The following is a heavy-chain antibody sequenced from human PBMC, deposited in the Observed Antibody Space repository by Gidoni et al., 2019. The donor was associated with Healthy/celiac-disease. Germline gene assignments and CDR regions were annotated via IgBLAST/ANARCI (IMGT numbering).Heavy chain of an antibody. CDR2: IYYSGST. Sequence: QLQLQESGPGLVKPSETLSLTCTVSGGSISSSSYYWGWIRQPPGKGLEWIGSIYYSGSTYYNPSLKSRVTRSVDTSKNQFSLKLSSVTAADTAVYYCARRRYSSGWYFNDAFDIWGQGTMVTVSS. CDR1: GGSISSSSYY. J-gene: IGHJ3*02. CDR3: ARRRYSSGWYFNDAFDI. D-gene: IGHD6-19*01. V-gene: IGHV4-39*01.